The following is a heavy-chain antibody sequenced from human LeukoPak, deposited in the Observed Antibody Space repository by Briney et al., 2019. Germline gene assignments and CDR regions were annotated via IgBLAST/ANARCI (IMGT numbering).Heavy chain of an antibody. D-gene: IGHD3-3*01. CDR3: ARQDYDFWSGYPFVDY. CDR1: GGSISSSSYY. V-gene: IGHV4-39*01. Sequence: SETLSLTCTVSGGSISSSSYYWGWIRQPPRKGLEWIGSIYYSGSTYYNPSLKSRVTISVDTSKNQFSLKLSSVTAADTAVYYCARQDYDFWSGYPFVDYWGQGTLVTVSS. J-gene: IGHJ4*02. CDR2: IYYSGST.